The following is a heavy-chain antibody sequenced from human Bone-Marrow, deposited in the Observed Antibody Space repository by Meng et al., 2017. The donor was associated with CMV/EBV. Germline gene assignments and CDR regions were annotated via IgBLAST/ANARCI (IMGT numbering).Heavy chain of an antibody. J-gene: IGHJ5*02. CDR1: GGTFSSYA. CDR3: ARDIVVVPAASNWFDP. V-gene: IGHV1-69*05. CDR2: IIPIFGTA. D-gene: IGHD2-2*01. Sequence: KISCKASGGTFSSYAISWVRQAPGQGLEWMGGIIPIFGTANYAQKFQGRVTITTDESTSTAYMELSSLRSEDTAVYYCARDIVVVPAASNWFDPWGQGTLVTVSS.